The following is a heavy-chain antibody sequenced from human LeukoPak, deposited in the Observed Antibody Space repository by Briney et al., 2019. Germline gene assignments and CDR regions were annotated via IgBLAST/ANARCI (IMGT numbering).Heavy chain of an antibody. J-gene: IGHJ5*02. CDR3: AKAETNYYGSGSSSWFDP. Sequence: SETQSLTCTVSGGSISGYYWSWIRQPPGKGLEWIGYIYYSGTTIYNPSLKSRLTISIDTSKNQLSLKMSSVTAADTAIYYCAKAETNYYGSGSSSWFDPWGQGTLVTVSS. CDR2: IYYSGTT. V-gene: IGHV4-59*08. CDR1: GGSISGYY. D-gene: IGHD3-10*01.